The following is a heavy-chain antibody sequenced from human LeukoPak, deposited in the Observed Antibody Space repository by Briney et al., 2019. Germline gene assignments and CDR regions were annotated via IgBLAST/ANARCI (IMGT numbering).Heavy chain of an antibody. V-gene: IGHV3-33*01. J-gene: IGHJ4*02. CDR3: ARDGKAAEGFDY. D-gene: IGHD6-25*01. CDR1: GFTFSSYG. CDR2: IWYDRSNK. Sequence: GGSLRLSCAASGFTFSSYGMHWVRQAPGKGLEWVAVIWYDRSNKYYADSVKGRFTISRDNSKNTLYLQMNSLRAEDTAVYYCARDGKAAEGFDYWGQGTLVTVSS.